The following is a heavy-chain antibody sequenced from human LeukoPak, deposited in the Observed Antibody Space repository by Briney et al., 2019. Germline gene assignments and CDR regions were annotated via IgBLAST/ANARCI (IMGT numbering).Heavy chain of an antibody. CDR3: AKDLNRGLPDY. D-gene: IGHD2-21*01. J-gene: IGHJ4*02. Sequence: GGSLRLSCAASGLTFSSYGMHWVRQAPGKGLEWVAVVSYDGSKYYADSVKGRFTISRDNSKNTLYLQMSSLRAEDTAVYYCAKDLNRGLPDYWGQGTLVTASS. CDR1: GLTFSSYG. V-gene: IGHV3-30*18. CDR2: VSYDGSK.